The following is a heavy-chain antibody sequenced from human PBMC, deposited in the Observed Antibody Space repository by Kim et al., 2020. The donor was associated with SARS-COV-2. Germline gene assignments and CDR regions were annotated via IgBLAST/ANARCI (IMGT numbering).Heavy chain of an antibody. V-gene: IGHV4-34*01. Sequence: PSLKSRVTISVDTSKNQFSLKLSSVTAADTAVYYCARSPRYCSGGSCYSNWGQGTLVTVSS. D-gene: IGHD2-15*01. CDR3: ARSPRYCSGGSCYSN. J-gene: IGHJ4*02.